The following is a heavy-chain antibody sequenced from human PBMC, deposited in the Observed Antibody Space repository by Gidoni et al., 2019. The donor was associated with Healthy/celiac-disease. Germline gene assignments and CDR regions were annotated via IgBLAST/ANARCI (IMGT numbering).Heavy chain of an antibody. CDR3: TTAPLGAAAGRRRYYFDY. CDR2: IKSKTDGGTT. J-gene: IGHJ4*02. D-gene: IGHD6-13*01. CDR1: GFTFSTAW. Sequence: EVQLVESGGGLVKLGGSFRLSCAASGFTFSTAWMSWVRQAPGKGLEWVGRIKSKTDGGTTDYAAPVKGRFTISRDDSKNTLYLQMNSLKTEDTAVYYCTTAPLGAAAGRRRYYFDYWGQGTLVTVSS. V-gene: IGHV3-15*01.